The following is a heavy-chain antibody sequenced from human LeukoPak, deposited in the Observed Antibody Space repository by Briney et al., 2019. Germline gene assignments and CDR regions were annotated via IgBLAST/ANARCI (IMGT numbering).Heavy chain of an antibody. CDR3: ARDSGTNGYYYEYFQH. CDR1: GFNFFSYG. D-gene: IGHD3-22*01. V-gene: IGHV3-30*03. J-gene: IGHJ1*01. Sequence: HPGGSLRLSCAASGFNFFSYGMHWVRQAPGKGLEWVAVISYDGSNKYYADSVKGRFTISRDNSKNTLYLQMNSLRAEDTAVYYCARDSGTNGYYYEYFQHWGQGTLVTVSS. CDR2: ISYDGSNK.